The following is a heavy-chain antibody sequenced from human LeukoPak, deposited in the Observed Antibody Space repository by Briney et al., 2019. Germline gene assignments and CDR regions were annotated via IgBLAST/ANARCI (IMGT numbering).Heavy chain of an antibody. D-gene: IGHD1-26*01. V-gene: IGHV3-7*01. CDR3: ARDLRYSGSYYSWPSLPDY. CDR2: IKQDGSEK. Sequence: PGGSLRLSCAASGFTFSSYWMSWVRQAPGKGLEWVANIKQDGSEKYYVDSVKGRFTISRDNAKNSLYLQMNSLRAEDTAVYYCARDLRYSGSYYSWPSLPDYWGQGTLVTVSS. J-gene: IGHJ4*02. CDR1: GFTFSSYW.